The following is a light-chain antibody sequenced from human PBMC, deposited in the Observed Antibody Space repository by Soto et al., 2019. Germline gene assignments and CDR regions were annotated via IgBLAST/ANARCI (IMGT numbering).Light chain of an antibody. CDR3: QQSNNWTT. Sequence: ERGMRESPSALSVSPGENVALACRSSQSVSSNLACYQQKPGQAPRLLIYGASTRATVIPARFRGSGSGTEITITISSLQSEDFAVYYCQQSNNWTTFGQGTKVDIK. CDR2: GAS. V-gene: IGKV3-15*01. CDR1: QSVSSN. J-gene: IGKJ1*01.